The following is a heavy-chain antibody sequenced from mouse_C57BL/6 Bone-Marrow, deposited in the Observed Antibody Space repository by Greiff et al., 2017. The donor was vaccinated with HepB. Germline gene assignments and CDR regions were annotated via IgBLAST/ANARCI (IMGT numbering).Heavy chain of an antibody. Sequence: QVQLKQPGAELVKPGASVKLSCKASGYTFTSYWMHWVKQRPGQGLEWIGMIHPNSGSTNYNEKFKSKATLTVDKSSSTAYMQLSSLTSEDSAVYYCARSYDGLTWGDYWGQGTSVTVSS. CDR1: GYTFTSYW. CDR3: ARSYDGLTWGDY. V-gene: IGHV1-64*01. D-gene: IGHD2-3*01. J-gene: IGHJ4*01. CDR2: IHPNSGST.